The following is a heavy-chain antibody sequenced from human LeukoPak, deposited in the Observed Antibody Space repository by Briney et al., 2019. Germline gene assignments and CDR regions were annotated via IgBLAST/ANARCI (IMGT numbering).Heavy chain of an antibody. J-gene: IGHJ4*02. Sequence: GGSLRLSCGASGFSYSSYWMHWVRQAPGKGLMWVSRVNNDGSSTTYADSVEGRFTISKDNARKTLYLQMNSLRAEDTAVYYCARSSYPYYFDYWGQGTLVTVSS. CDR2: VNNDGSST. CDR1: GFSYSSYW. CDR3: ARSSYPYYFDY. V-gene: IGHV3-74*01. D-gene: IGHD6-19*01.